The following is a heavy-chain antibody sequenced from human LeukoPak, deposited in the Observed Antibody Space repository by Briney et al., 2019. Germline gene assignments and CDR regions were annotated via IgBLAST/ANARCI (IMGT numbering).Heavy chain of an antibody. CDR2: IYHSGST. D-gene: IGHD7-27*01. V-gene: IGHV4-38-2*02. CDR1: GYSISSGYY. CDR3: ARGRRNWGLFDY. J-gene: IGHJ4*02. Sequence: SEILSLTCTVSGYSISSGYYWGWIRQPPGKGLEWIGSIYHSGSTYYNPSLKSRVTISVDTSKNQFSLKLSSVTAADTAVYYCARGRRNWGLFDYWGQGTLVTVSS.